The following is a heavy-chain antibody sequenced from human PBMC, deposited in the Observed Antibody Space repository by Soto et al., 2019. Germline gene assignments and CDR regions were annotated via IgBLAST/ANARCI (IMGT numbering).Heavy chain of an antibody. CDR1: GFTFSSYG. D-gene: IGHD6-19*01. CDR3: ARDPKGRAKYSSGSTRDYYGMDV. J-gene: IGHJ6*02. V-gene: IGHV3-33*01. Sequence: PGGSLRLSCAASGFTFSSYGMHWVRQAPGKGLEWVAVIWYDGSNKYYADSVKGRFTISRDNSKNTLYLQMNSLRAEDTAVYYCARDPKGRAKYSSGSTRDYYGMDVWGQGTTVTVS. CDR2: IWYDGSNK.